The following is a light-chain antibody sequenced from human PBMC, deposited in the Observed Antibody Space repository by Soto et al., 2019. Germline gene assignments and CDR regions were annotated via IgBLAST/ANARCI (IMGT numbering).Light chain of an antibody. CDR2: GAS. J-gene: IGKJ1*01. Sequence: VLNLPPCSPSLFPGERPRPSCRASHSDSISYLSGYQQKPGRAPRLLIYGASSRASGIPDRFSGSGSGTDFTLSIIRLEPEDFAVYYCQQYCSPSRTFGQGTKVDIK. V-gene: IGKV3-20*01. CDR1: HSDSISY. CDR3: QQYCSPSRT.